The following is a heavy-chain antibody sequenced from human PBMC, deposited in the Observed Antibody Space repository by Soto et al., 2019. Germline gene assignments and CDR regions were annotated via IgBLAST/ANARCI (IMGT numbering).Heavy chain of an antibody. CDR1: GFTLSNYA. V-gene: IGHV3-23*01. D-gene: IGHD6-13*01. CDR2: ISGSGGST. J-gene: IGHJ4*02. CDR3: AKDQGSSWYEIDY. Sequence: EVQLLESGGGLVQLGGSLRLSFAASGFTLSNYAVPWVRQAPGKGLEWVSTISGSGGSTYYEDSVKGRFTISRDNSKNTLYLQMNSLRAEDTAVYYCAKDQGSSWYEIDYWGQGTLVTVSS.